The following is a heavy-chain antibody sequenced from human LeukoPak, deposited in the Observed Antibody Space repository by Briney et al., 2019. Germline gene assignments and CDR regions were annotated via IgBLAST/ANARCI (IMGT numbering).Heavy chain of an antibody. V-gene: IGHV3-9*01. Sequence: GGSLRLSCAASGFTFGDYAMHWVRQAPGKGLEWVSGINWKSNNIGYADSVKGRFTISRDNAKNSLYLQMDSLGTEDTALYYCAKETHSTMVPGYAFDIWGQGTMVTVSS. CDR2: INWKSNNI. J-gene: IGHJ3*02. CDR1: GFTFGDYA. CDR3: AKETHSTMVPGYAFDI. D-gene: IGHD2-8*01.